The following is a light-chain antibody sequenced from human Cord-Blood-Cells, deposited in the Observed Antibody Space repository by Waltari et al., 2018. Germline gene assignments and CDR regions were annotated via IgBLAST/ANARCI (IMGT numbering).Light chain of an antibody. CDR1: QSISSY. V-gene: IGKV1-39*01. CDR2: AAS. CDR3: QQSYSTRWT. Sequence: DIQMTQSPSSLSASVGDRVTITCRASQSISSYLNWYQQKPGKAPKPLIYAASSLQSGVPSMFSGSGSGRDFTLPISSLQPEDFATYYCQQSYSTRWTFGQGNKVEIK. J-gene: IGKJ1*01.